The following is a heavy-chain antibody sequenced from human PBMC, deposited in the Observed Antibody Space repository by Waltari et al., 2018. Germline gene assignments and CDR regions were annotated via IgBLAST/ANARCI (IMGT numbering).Heavy chain of an antibody. CDR3: ARRGTRDWFDP. V-gene: IGHV5-10-1*03. Sequence: EVQLVQSGAEVKKPGESLRISCKGSGYSFTRYWITWVRQMPGKGLEWMGRIDPSDSYTNYSPAFQGHVTISAGKSISTAYLQWISLKASDTAMYYCARRGTRDWFDPWGQGTLVTVSS. J-gene: IGHJ5*02. CDR2: IDPSDSYT. CDR1: GYSFTRYW.